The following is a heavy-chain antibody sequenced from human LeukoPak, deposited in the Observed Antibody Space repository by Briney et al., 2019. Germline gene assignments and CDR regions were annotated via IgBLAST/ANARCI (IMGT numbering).Heavy chain of an antibody. Sequence: GGSLRLSCAASGFTFSSYWMSWVRQAPGKGLEWVANIKQDGSERYYVDSVKGRFTISRDNAKNSLYLQMNSLRAEDTAVYYCARDLNFNWFDPWGQGTLVTVSS. CDR2: IKQDGSER. V-gene: IGHV3-7*01. CDR1: GFTFSSYW. J-gene: IGHJ5*02. CDR3: ARDLNFNWFDP. D-gene: IGHD1-1*01.